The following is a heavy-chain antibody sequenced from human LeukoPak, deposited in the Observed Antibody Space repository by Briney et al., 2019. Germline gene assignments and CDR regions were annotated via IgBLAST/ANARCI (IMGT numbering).Heavy chain of an antibody. D-gene: IGHD3-16*01. CDR3: AVAPGDY. Sequence: ASVKVSCKASGYIFTDYYIHWVRQAPGQGLEWMGWINPNNDYTYYAQKFQGRVTLTRDTSVSTVYMELTRLTSDDTALYYCAVAPGDYWGQGTLLIVSA. CDR1: GYIFTDYY. CDR2: INPNNDYT. V-gene: IGHV1-2*02. J-gene: IGHJ4*02.